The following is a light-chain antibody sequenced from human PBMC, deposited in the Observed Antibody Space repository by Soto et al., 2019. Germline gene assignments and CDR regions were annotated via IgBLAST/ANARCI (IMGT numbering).Light chain of an antibody. J-gene: IGKJ5*01. CDR1: QPLNNN. CDR3: QQYEKWPPSIT. CDR2: GAS. V-gene: IGKV3-15*01. Sequence: EIVMTQSPSTLSVSPGDRATLSCRAGQPLNNNVAWYQHKPGQAPRLLIYGASTRATGISARFSGSGSGTEFTLTISSLQSEDFAVYYCQQYEKWPPSITFGQGTRLENK.